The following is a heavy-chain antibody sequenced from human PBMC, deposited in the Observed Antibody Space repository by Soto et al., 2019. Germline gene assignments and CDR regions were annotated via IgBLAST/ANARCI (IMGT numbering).Heavy chain of an antibody. CDR1: GGSISNYY. CDR3: ARQGFGALHGLVDV. CDR2: VHDSWGS. D-gene: IGHD3-10*01. Sequence: QVPLQESGPGLVKPSETLSLSCTVSGGSISNYYWSWFRQTPGKGLEWIGYVHDSWGSNYNPSLKSRVAISLDTSKSQFSLKLTSVTATDTAVYYCARQGFGALHGLVDVWDQGTTVTVSS. V-gene: IGHV4-59*08. J-gene: IGHJ6*02.